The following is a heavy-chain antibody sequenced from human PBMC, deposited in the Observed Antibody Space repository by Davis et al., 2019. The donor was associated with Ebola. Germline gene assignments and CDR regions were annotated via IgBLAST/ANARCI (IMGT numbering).Heavy chain of an antibody. J-gene: IGHJ3*02. CDR3: ATAAGDFGEAI. V-gene: IGHV3-9*01. Sequence: PGGSLRLSCAASGFTFSSYSMNWVRQAPGKGLEWVSGISWNSGSIGYADSVKGRFTISRDNAKNSLYLQMNSLRAEDTAVYYCATAAGDFGEAIWGQGTMVTVSS. D-gene: IGHD3-10*01. CDR2: ISWNSGSI. CDR1: GFTFSSYS.